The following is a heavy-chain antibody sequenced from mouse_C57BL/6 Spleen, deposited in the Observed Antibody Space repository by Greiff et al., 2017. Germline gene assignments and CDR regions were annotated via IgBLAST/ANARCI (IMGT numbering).Heavy chain of an antibody. V-gene: IGHV2-3*01. CDR2: IWGDGST. CDR3: AKKGEFYYGSSLYYAMDY. CDR1: GFSLTSYG. D-gene: IGHD1-1*01. Sequence: VQLKESGPGLVAPSQSLSITCTVSGFSLTSYGVSWVRQPPGKGLEWLGVIWGDGSTNYHSALISRLSISKDNSKSQVFLKLNSLQTDDTATYYCAKKGEFYYGSSLYYAMDYWGQGTSVTVSS. J-gene: IGHJ4*01.